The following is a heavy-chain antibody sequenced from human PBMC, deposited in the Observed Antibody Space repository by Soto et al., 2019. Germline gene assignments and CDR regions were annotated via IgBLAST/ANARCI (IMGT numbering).Heavy chain of an antibody. V-gene: IGHV1-69*01. Sequence: QVQLEQSGAEVKKPGSSLKVSCKATGGTFSNYAISWVRQAPGQGLEWMAGIIPVYGTPNYAQRFQDRVTIIADESTTTAYMEVHSLRCEDTAIYYCSIVTAYGMDVWGPGTTVIVSS. CDR1: GGTFSNYA. J-gene: IGHJ6*02. D-gene: IGHD2-15*01. CDR3: SIVTAYGMDV. CDR2: IIPVYGTP.